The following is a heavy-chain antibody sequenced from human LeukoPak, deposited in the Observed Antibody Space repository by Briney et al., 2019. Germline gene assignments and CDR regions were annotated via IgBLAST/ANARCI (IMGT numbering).Heavy chain of an antibody. Sequence: PGGSLRLSCAASGFSVSNYYMTCVGQAPGKGLEWVSSTYTSDTTYYADSVKGRFTISRDSSKNTLYLQMNTLRAEDTAVYYCARDGTYTVPFDYWGQGALVTVSS. CDR2: TYTSDTT. D-gene: IGHD3-16*01. V-gene: IGHV3-53*01. CDR1: GFSVSNYY. CDR3: ARDGTYTVPFDY. J-gene: IGHJ4*02.